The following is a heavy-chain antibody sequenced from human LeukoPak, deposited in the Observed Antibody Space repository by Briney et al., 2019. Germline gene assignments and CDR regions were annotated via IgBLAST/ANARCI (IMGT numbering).Heavy chain of an antibody. CDR2: IRDKANSYAI. V-gene: IGHV3-73*01. D-gene: IGHD2-2*01. Sequence: GGSLRLSCAASGFTFSGSAIHWVRQASGKGLEWVGRIRDKANSYAIAYIASVKGRFTISRDDSKNTAYLQMSNLKTEDTAVYYCTRWDCTTTGCYPFDYWGQGTLVTVSS. J-gene: IGHJ4*02. CDR3: TRWDCTTTGCYPFDY. CDR1: GFTFSGSA.